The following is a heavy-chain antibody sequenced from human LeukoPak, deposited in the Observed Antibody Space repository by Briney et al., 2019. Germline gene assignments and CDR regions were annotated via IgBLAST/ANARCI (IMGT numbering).Heavy chain of an antibody. J-gene: IGHJ4*02. Sequence: RASVKVSCKASGYKFTSHYIHWVRQAPGQGLEWMGIINPSDGYTIYAQKFQGRVTMTRDTSTSTVYMELSSLRSEDTAVYYCARDKGLGFYYSNYGQEAFSPQLAVAGTSYGFGYWGQGTLVTVSS. CDR3: ARDKGLGFYYSNYGQEAFSPQLAVAGTSYGFGY. CDR1: GYKFTSHY. V-gene: IGHV1-46*01. CDR2: INPSDGYT. D-gene: IGHD6-19*01.